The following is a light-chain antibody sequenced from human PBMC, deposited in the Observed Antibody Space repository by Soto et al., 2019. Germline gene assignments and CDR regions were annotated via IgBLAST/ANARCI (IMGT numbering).Light chain of an antibody. J-gene: IGKJ5*01. CDR1: QNVSSTY. V-gene: IGKV3-20*01. CDR2: GAS. CDR3: QQYGGSRVT. Sequence: EIVLTQSPGTLSLSPGERATLSCRASQNVSSTYLAWYQQKPGQAPRLLIYGASSRATGIPDRFSGSGSGTDFTLTISRLEPEDFAVNYCQQYGGSRVTFGQGTRLDIK.